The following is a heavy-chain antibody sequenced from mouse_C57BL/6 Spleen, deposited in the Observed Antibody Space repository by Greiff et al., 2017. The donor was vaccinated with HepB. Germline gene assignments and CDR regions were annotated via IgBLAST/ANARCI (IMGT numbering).Heavy chain of an antibody. V-gene: IGHV1-82*01. CDR1: GYAFSSSW. J-gene: IGHJ2*01. Sequence: QVQLQQSGPELVKPGASVKISCKASGYAFSSSWMNWVKQRPGKGLEWIGRIYPGDGDTNYNGKFKGKATLTADKSSSTAYMQLSSLTSEDSAVYFCASKDGSNYWGQGTTLTVSS. CDR3: ASKDGSNY. CDR2: IYPGDGDT. D-gene: IGHD1-1*01.